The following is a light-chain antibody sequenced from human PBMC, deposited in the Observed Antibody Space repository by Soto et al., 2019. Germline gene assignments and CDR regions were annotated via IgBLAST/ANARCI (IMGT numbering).Light chain of an antibody. V-gene: IGKV3-15*01. Sequence: EIVMTQSPATLSVSPGERATLSFRAGQSVSSNLAWYQQKPGQAPRLLIYGASTRATGIPARFSGSGSGTEFTLTISSLQSEDFAVYYCQQYNNWPLTFGQGPRLEIK. CDR2: GAS. CDR1: QSVSSN. CDR3: QQYNNWPLT. J-gene: IGKJ5*01.